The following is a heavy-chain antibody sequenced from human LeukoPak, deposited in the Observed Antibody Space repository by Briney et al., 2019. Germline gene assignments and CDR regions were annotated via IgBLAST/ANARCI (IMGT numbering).Heavy chain of an antibody. J-gene: IGHJ6*02. CDR2: MNPNSGNT. CDR1: GYTFTSYE. V-gene: IGHV1-8*01. CDR3: ATMGYYDSSGYSPTRYYYGMDV. Sequence: ASVKVSCKASGYTFTSYEINWVRQATGQGLEWMGWMNPNSGNTGYAQKFQGRVTMTRNTSISTAYMELSSLRSEDTAVYYCATMGYYDSSGYSPTRYYYGMDVWGQGTTVTVSS. D-gene: IGHD3-22*01.